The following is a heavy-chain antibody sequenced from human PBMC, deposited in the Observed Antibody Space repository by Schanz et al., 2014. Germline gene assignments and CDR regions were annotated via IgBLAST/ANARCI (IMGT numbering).Heavy chain of an antibody. CDR1: GFTFSDYS. V-gene: IGHV3-21*01. CDR3: ARDRVQYSSGWSSDS. CDR2: ISDSSSYI. D-gene: IGHD6-19*01. J-gene: IGHJ4*02. Sequence: EVHLVESGGGLVKPGGSLRLSCGASGFTFSDYSMNWVRQAPGKGLEWVSSISDSSSYIYYADSVKGRFTISRDNAKNSLFLQMSSLRAEDTAVYYCARDRVQYSSGWSSDSWGQGTLVTVSS.